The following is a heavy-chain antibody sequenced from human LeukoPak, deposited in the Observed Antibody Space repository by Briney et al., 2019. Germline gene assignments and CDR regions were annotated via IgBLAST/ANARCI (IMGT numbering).Heavy chain of an antibody. CDR3: ARGLLTFGGVIGGPQALEYFQH. CDR2: SSPYNGKT. D-gene: IGHD3-16*02. V-gene: IGHV1-18*01. J-gene: IGHJ1*01. CDR1: GYTFTNYG. Sequence: ASVKVSCKASGYTFTNYGISWVRQAPGQGLEWMGWSSPYNGKTNYAQNLQGRVTMTTDTSTSTAYMELRSLRSDDTAMYYCARGLLTFGGVIGGPQALEYFQHWGQGTPVTVSS.